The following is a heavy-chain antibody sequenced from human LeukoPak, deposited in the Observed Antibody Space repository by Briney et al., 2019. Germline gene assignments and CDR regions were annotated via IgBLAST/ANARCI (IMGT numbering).Heavy chain of an antibody. J-gene: IGHJ4*02. V-gene: IGHV4-31*03. D-gene: IGHD2-2*01. CDR3: ARLGGGLYQLLSSGYYFFDY. CDR1: GGSISSGGYY. Sequence: SETLSLTCTVSGGSISSGGYYWSWLRQHPGKGLEWIGYIYYSGSTYYNPSLKSRVTISVDTSKNQFSLKLSSVTAAGTAVYYCARLGGGLYQLLSSGYYFFDYWGQGTLVTVSS. CDR2: IYYSGST.